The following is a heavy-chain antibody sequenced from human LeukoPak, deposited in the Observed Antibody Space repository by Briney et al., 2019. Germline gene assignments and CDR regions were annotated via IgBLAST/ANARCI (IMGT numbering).Heavy chain of an antibody. CDR3: ARVVSAVLRFLEWSAPFDP. D-gene: IGHD3-3*01. V-gene: IGHV1-69*13. CDR1: GGTFSSYA. CDR2: IIPIFGTA. Sequence: SVRVSCKASGGTFSSYAISWVRQAPGQGLEWMGGIIPIFGTANYAQKFQGRVTITADESTRTAYMELSSLRSEDTAVYYCARVVSAVLRFLEWSAPFDPWGQGTLVTVSS. J-gene: IGHJ5*02.